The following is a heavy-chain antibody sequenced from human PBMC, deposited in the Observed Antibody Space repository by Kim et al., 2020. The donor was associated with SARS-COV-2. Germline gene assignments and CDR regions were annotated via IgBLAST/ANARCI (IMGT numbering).Heavy chain of an antibody. CDR3: AKGGYVAVAGTAFDY. CDR2: IWYDGSNK. J-gene: IGHJ4*02. CDR1: GFTFSSYG. D-gene: IGHD6-19*01. Sequence: GGSLRLSCAASGFTFSSYGMHWVRQAPGKGLEWVAVIWYDGSNKYYADSVKGRFTISRDNSKNTLYLQMNSLRAEDTAVYYCAKGGYVAVAGTAFDYWGQGPLVTVSS. V-gene: IGHV3-33*06.